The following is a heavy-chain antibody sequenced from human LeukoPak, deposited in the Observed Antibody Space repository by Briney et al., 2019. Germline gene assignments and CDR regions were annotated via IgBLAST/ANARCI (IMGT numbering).Heavy chain of an antibody. CDR2: IYYRVTS. Sequence: PSETLSLTCTVSGDSISTYYWSWIRQPPGKGLEWIGYIYYRVTSDYNPSLKSRVTMSVDMSTRQISLKLSSVTAADTAVYYCARDRYYYYYYYMDVWGKGTTVTISS. CDR1: GDSISTYY. V-gene: IGHV4-59*01. CDR3: ARDRYYYYYYYMDV. J-gene: IGHJ6*03.